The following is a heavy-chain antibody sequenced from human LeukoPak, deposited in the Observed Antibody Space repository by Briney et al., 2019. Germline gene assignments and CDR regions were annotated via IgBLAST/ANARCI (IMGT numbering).Heavy chain of an antibody. CDR3: ARNVLPDNWFDP. CDR2: ISSSSSYT. CDR1: GLTFSVYY. Sequence: GRSLRLSSPAAGLTFSVYYMSWTRQAPGKGREWLSYISSSSSYTTYADSVTGRFTTSRDNAKNSLYLQMNSLRAEDTAVYYCARNVLPDNWFDPGGQGCLVTVYS. V-gene: IGHV3-11*03. D-gene: IGHD3-10*01. J-gene: IGHJ5*02.